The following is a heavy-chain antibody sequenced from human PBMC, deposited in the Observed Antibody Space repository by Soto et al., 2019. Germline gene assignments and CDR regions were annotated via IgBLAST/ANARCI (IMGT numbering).Heavy chain of an antibody. D-gene: IGHD2-21*02. CDR3: ARRAWGSCPECGGDPYDY. V-gene: IGHV4-39*01. CDR2: IYYSGST. J-gene: IGHJ4*02. CDR1: GGSISSSSYY. Sequence: SETLSLTCTVSGGSISSSSYYWGWIRQPPGKGLEWIGSIYYSGSTYYNPSLKSRVTISVDTSKNQFSLKLSSVTAADTAVYYCARRAWGSCPECGGDPYDYWGQGALVTVSS.